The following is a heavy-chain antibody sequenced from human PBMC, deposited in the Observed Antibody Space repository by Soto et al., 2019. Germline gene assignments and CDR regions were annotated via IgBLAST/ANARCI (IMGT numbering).Heavy chain of an antibody. D-gene: IGHD2-2*01. V-gene: IGHV3-30*18. Sequence: QVHLVESGGGVVQPGRSLRLSCAASGFTFSSYVMHWVRQAPGKGLEWVAVISYDGSYKYYADSVKGRFTISRDNSKHTLYLQMSSLRVEDTAVYYCAKDPEGYCSSTHCYTYHGLDVWGQGTTVTVSS. J-gene: IGHJ6*02. CDR2: ISYDGSYK. CDR1: GFTFSSYV. CDR3: AKDPEGYCSSTHCYTYHGLDV.